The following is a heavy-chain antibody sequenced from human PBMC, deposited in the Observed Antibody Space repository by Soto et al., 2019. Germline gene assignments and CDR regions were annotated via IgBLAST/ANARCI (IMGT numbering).Heavy chain of an antibody. CDR2: IIPIFGTA. D-gene: IGHD2-15*01. J-gene: IGHJ6*02. CDR1: GGTFSSYA. Sequence: GASVKVSCKASGGTFSSYAISWVRQAPGQGLEWMGGIIPIFGTANYAQKFQGRVTITADESTSTAYMELSSLRSEDTAVYYCARINCSGGSCYSHGMDVWGQGTTVTVSS. CDR3: ARINCSGGSCYSHGMDV. V-gene: IGHV1-69*13.